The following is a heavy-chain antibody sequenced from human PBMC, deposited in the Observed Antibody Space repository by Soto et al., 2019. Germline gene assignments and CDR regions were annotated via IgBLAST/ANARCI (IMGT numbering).Heavy chain of an antibody. CDR1: DFTFTNYG. D-gene: IGHD5-12*01. V-gene: IGHV1-18*01. CDR2: ISVYSGNT. Sequence: QVPLVQSGAEVKEPGASVKVSCKASDFTFTNYGISWVRQAPGQGLEWMGWISVYSGNTNYTQKFQGRVTMTTDTSTSTAYMELRSLRSDNTAVYYCARSFGPGSGYHFDYWGQGTLVTVSS. CDR3: ARSFGPGSGYHFDY. J-gene: IGHJ4*02.